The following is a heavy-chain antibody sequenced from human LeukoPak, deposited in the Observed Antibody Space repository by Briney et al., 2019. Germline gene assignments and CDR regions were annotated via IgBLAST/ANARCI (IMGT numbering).Heavy chain of an antibody. CDR2: ISSSSSYI. Sequence: GGSLRLSCAASGFTFSSYSMNWVRQAPGKGLEWVSSISSSSSYIYYADSVKGRFTISRDNAKNSLYLQMNSLRAVDTAVYYCARDLLTAGIFGSNYWGQGTLVTVSS. CDR3: ARDLLTAGIFGSNY. J-gene: IGHJ4*02. D-gene: IGHD3-3*01. CDR1: GFTFSSYS. V-gene: IGHV3-21*01.